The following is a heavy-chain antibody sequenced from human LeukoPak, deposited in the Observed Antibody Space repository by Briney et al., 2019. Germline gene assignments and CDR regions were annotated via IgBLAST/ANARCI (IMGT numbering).Heavy chain of an antibody. CDR1: GGSISSYY. CDR2: IYYSGST. V-gene: IGHV4-59*01. D-gene: IGHD3-9*01. Sequence: SETLSLTCTVSGGSISSYYWSWIRQPPGKGLEWIGYIYYSGSTNYNPSLKSRVTISVDTSKNQFSLKLSSVTAADTAVYYCARTYYDILTGYRFDYWGQGTLVTDSS. J-gene: IGHJ4*02. CDR3: ARTYYDILTGYRFDY.